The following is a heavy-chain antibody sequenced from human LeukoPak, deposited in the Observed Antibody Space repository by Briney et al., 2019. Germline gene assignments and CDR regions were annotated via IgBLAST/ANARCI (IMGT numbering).Heavy chain of an antibody. CDR1: GFTFTSSA. D-gene: IGHD1-14*01. J-gene: IGHJ6*02. CDR2: IVVGSGNT. CDR3: AAEYMTRNYYYDMDV. Sequence: GTSVKVSCKASGFTFTSSAMQWVRQARGQRLEWTGWIVVGSGNTNYAQKFQERVTITRDMSTSTAYMELSSLRSEDTAVYYCAAEYMTRNYYYDMDVWGQGTTVTVSS. V-gene: IGHV1-58*02.